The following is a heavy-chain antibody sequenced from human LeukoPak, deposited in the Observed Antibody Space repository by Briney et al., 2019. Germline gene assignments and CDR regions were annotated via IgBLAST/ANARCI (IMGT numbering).Heavy chain of an antibody. V-gene: IGHV3-9*01. D-gene: IGHD5-12*01. CDR1: GFTFDDYA. J-gene: IGHJ4*02. Sequence: GGSLRLSCAASGFTFDDYAMHWVRQAPGKGLEWVSGISWNSGSIGYADSVKGRFTISRDNAKNSLYLQMNSLGAEDTAVYYCARAALYSGYEFDYWGQGTLVTVSS. CDR3: ARAALYSGYEFDY. CDR2: ISWNSGSI.